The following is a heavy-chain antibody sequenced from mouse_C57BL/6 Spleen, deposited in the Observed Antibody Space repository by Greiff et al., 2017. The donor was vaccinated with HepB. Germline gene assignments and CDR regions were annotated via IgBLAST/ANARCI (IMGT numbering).Heavy chain of an antibody. CDR1: GYTFTSYG. CDR2: IYPRSGNT. CDR3: ARGTDCYYREVYYFDY. D-gene: IGHD2-3*01. V-gene: IGHV1-81*01. Sequence: QVTLKVSGAELARPGASVKLSCKASGYTFTSYGISWVKQRTGQGLEWIGEIYPRSGNTYYNEKFKGKATLTADKSSSTAYMELRSLTSEDSAVYFCARGTDCYYREVYYFDYWGQGTTLTVSS. J-gene: IGHJ2*01.